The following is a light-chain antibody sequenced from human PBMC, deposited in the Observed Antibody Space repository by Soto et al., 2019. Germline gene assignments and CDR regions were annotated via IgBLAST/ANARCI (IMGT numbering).Light chain of an antibody. J-gene: IGLJ1*01. Sequence: QSALTQPASVSGSPGQSITISCTGTSSDVGSYNLVSWYQHQPGKAPRLMIYEVSNRPSGVSNRFSGSKSGNTASLTISGLQAEDEADYYCSSYTSSRAYVFGIGTKLTVL. V-gene: IGLV2-14*02. CDR2: EVS. CDR3: SSYTSSRAYV. CDR1: SSDVGSYNL.